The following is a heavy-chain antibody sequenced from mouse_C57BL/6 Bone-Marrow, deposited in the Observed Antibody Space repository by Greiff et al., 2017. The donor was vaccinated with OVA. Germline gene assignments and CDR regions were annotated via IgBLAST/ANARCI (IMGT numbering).Heavy chain of an antibody. D-gene: IGHD1-1*01. Sequence: VQLQQSGPELVKPGASVKISCKASGYTFTDYYMNWVKQSHGKSLEWIGDINPNNGGTSYNQKFKGKATLTVDKSSSTAYMELRSLTSEDATVKYCARWEYYGSNYGYFDVWGTGTTVTVSS. V-gene: IGHV1-26*01. CDR1: GYTFTDYY. J-gene: IGHJ1*03. CDR2: INPNNGGT. CDR3: ARWEYYGSNYGYFDV.